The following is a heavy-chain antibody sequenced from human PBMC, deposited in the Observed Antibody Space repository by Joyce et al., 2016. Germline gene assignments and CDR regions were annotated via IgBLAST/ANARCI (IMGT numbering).Heavy chain of an antibody. CDR2: ISYDGSNK. CDR1: GFTFSNYG. V-gene: IGHV3-30*18. Sequence: QVQLVDSGGGVVQPGRSLRLSCVASGFTFSNYGMHWVRQAPGKGLEWVAVISYDGSNKYYSDSVKGRFTISRDNSRNTVYLPMNSLRPEDTAVYYCAKDCHYSSGYYEGFDYWGQGTLVTVSS. CDR3: AKDCHYSSGYYEGFDY. D-gene: IGHD3-22*01. J-gene: IGHJ4*02.